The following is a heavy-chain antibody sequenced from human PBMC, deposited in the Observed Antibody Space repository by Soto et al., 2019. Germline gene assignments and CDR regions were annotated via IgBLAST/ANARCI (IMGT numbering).Heavy chain of an antibody. CDR2: IKEDASEE. D-gene: IGHD3-3*01. V-gene: IGHV3-7*01. CDR1: GFTFSTYW. J-gene: IGHJ4*02. Sequence: GGSLRLSCVASGFTFSTYWMTWVRQAPGMGLEWVAGIKEDASEELYVDSVKGRFSVSRDNAKNSLYLQLNSLSAEDTAVYYCATAISSPFCYFDYWGQGSLVTVSS. CDR3: ATAISSPFCYFDY.